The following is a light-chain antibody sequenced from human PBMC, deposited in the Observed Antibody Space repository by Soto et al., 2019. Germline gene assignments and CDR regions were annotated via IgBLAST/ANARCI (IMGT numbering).Light chain of an antibody. CDR2: KAS. CDR3: QQYNSYPWT. V-gene: IGKV1-5*03. J-gene: IGKJ1*01. CDR1: QSIITS. Sequence: DIQMTQSPSTLSASVGDRVTITCRASQSIITSLAWYQQKPGKAPKLLIYKASSLESGVPSRFSGSGSGTEFTLTISSLQPDDFATYYCQQYNSYPWTVGQGTKVDI.